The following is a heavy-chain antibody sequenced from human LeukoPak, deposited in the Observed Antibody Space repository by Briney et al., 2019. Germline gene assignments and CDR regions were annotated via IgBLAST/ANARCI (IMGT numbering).Heavy chain of an antibody. CDR3: AELGITMIGGV. D-gene: IGHD3-10*02. J-gene: IGHJ6*04. Sequence: PGGSLRLSCAASGFTFSSYWMHWVRQAPGKGLVWVSRINSDGSRTYYADSVKGRFTISIDNAKNTLYLQMNSLRAEDTAVYYCAELGITMIGGVWGKGTTVTISS. CDR2: INSDGSRT. V-gene: IGHV3-74*01. CDR1: GFTFSSYW.